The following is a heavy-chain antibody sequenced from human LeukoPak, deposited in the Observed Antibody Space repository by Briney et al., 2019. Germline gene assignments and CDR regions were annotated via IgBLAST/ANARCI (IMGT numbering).Heavy chain of an antibody. J-gene: IGHJ6*03. CDR3: ARILGSGSYYVYYYYYYMDV. CDR2: THYSGST. Sequence: SETLSLTCTGSGGSISSYYWSWLRQPPEKGLEWIGYTHYSGSTKYNPSLKSRLTMSLDTSKNQFSLRLSSVTAADTAVYYCARILGSGSYYVYYYYYYMDVWGKGTTVTVSS. V-gene: IGHV4-59*01. D-gene: IGHD3-10*01. CDR1: GGSISSYY.